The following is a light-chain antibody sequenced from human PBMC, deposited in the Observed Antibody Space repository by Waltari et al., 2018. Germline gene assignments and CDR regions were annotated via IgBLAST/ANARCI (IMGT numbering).Light chain of an antibody. J-gene: IGLJ3*02. Sequence: QSALTQPASVSGSPGQSITISCPGSSSDVGTYKLVPWYQQHPGKAPKLMIYEINQRPSGISNRFSGSKFGNTAVLTISGLQTDDEADYYCCSYVTGDTWVFGGGTRVAVL. CDR1: SSDVGTYKL. V-gene: IGLV2-23*02. CDR3: CSYVTGDTWV. CDR2: EIN.